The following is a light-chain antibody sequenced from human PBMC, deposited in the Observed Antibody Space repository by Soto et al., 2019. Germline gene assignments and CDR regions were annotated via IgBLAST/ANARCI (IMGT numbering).Light chain of an antibody. Sequence: QSALTQPPSASGSPGQSVAISCTGTRSDVGGYNFVSWYQQHPGKAPKVLIYEVSKRASGVPDRFSGSKSGNTASLTVTGLQAEDEADYYCSSYAGSNNVLFGGGTKVTVL. J-gene: IGLJ2*01. CDR2: EVS. CDR3: SSYAGSNNVL. V-gene: IGLV2-8*01. CDR1: RSDVGGYNF.